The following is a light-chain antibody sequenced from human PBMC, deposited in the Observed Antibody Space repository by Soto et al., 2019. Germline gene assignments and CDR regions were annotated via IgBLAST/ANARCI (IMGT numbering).Light chain of an antibody. V-gene: IGLV2-14*03. CDR3: SSYTSSSTLYV. CDR2: EVS. J-gene: IGLJ1*01. Sequence: QSVLTQPASVSGSPGQSITISCTGTSSDVGGYNYVSWYQQHPGKGPKLMIYEVSNRPSGVSNRFSGSKSGNTATLTISGLQAEVEADYYCSSYTSSSTLYVFGTGTKVTVL. CDR1: SSDVGGYNY.